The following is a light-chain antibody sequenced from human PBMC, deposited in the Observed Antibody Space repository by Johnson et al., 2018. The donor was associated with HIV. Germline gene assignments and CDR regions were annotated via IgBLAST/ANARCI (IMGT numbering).Light chain of an antibody. V-gene: IGLV1-51*01. CDR3: GTWDNSLSVFV. Sequence: QSILTQPPSVSAAPGQKVTISCSGSSSNIGNNYVSWYQQLPGTAPKLLIYDNNKRPSGIPDRFSGSKSGTSATLGITGLQTGDEADYYCGTWDNSLSVFVLGTGTKVTVL. J-gene: IGLJ1*01. CDR2: DNN. CDR1: SSNIGNNY.